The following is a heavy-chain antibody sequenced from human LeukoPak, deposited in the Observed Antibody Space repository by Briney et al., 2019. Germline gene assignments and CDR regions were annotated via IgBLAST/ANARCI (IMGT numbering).Heavy chain of an antibody. CDR3: ARDWWSGYLDY. CDR2: MYTSGGT. Sequence: SETLSLTCTVSGGSISSYYWSWIRQPAGKGLEWIGRMYTSGGTNYNPSLESRVTISIDTSKNQFSLKLSSVTAADTAVYYCARDWWSGYLDYWGQGTLVTVSS. J-gene: IGHJ4*02. V-gene: IGHV4-4*07. CDR1: GGSISSYY. D-gene: IGHD3-3*01.